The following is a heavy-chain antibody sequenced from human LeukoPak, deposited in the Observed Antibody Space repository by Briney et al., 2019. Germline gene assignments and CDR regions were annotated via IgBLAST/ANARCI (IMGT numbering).Heavy chain of an antibody. V-gene: IGHV1-8*01. CDR2: MNPKSGNT. D-gene: IGHD3-10*01. Sequence: ASVKVSCKASGYTFTSYDINWVRQAPGQGLEWMGWMNPKSGNTGYARKFQGRVMMTRNTSISTAYMELRSLRSEDTAVYYCARGRHYFGSATRYTGVDVWGQGTTVTVSS. CDR1: GYTFTSYD. CDR3: ARGRHYFGSATRYTGVDV. J-gene: IGHJ6*02.